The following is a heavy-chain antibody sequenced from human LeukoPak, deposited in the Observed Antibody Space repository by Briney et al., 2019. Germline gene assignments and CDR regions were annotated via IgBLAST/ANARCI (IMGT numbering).Heavy chain of an antibody. V-gene: IGHV3-23*01. J-gene: IGHJ4*02. CDR2: TSSSDAGT. CDR1: GFTLNNYA. CDR3: AKDHGSSDWYYFDY. D-gene: IGHD6-13*01. Sequence: PGGSLRLSCAASGFTLNNYAMSWVRQAPGKGLEWVSATSSSDAGTYHADSVRGRFTISRDNSKNTLYLQMNTLRADDTAVYYCAKDHGSSDWYYFDYWGQGTLVTVSS.